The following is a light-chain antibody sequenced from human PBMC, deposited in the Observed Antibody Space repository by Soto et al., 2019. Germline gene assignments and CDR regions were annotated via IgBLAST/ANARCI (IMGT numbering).Light chain of an antibody. CDR1: QTVSNY. J-gene: IGKJ5*01. Sequence: EIVLTQSPAPLSLSPGEIATPSCRASQTVSNYLAWYQQKPGQAPRLLIYDATDRATGIPAKFSGSGSGTDFTLTIGCLEPEDFAVYYCQQRANGPIAFGQGTRLEI. V-gene: IGKV3-11*01. CDR2: DAT. CDR3: QQRANGPIA.